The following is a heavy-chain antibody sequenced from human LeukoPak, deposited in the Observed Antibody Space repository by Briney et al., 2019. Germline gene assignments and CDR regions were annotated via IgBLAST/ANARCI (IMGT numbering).Heavy chain of an antibody. J-gene: IGHJ3*02. CDR2: ISSSGGTI. D-gene: IGHD3-16*01. Sequence: GGSLRLSCAASGSTFSSFSTYDFNWVRQAPGKGLEWVSYISSSGGTIYYADSVKGRFTVSRDNAANSLYLQMNSLRAEDTAVYYCASDRGYGFDIWGQGTMVTVS. CDR3: ASDRGYGFDI. CDR1: GSTFSS. V-gene: IGHV3-48*03.